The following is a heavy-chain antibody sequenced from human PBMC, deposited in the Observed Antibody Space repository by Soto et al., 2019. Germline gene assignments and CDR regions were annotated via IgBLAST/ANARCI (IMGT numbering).Heavy chain of an antibody. CDR1: GYTFINFD. CDR3: ARMASAGTLNWFDP. CDR2: MNPGSGKT. V-gene: IGHV1-8*02. D-gene: IGHD6-13*01. Sequence: ASVKVSCKASGYTFINFDISWVRQAAGQGLEWLGWMNPGSGKTGYASKFQGRVAMTRDASTGTSHLELSSLTSDDTAVYYCARMASAGTLNWFDPWGQGTLVTVAS. J-gene: IGHJ5*02.